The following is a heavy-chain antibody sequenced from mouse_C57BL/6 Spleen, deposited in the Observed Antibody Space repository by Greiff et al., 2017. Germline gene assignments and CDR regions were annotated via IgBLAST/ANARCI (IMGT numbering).Heavy chain of an antibody. J-gene: IGHJ2*01. D-gene: IGHD1-1*01. V-gene: IGHV1-61*01. Sequence: QVQLQQPGAELVRPGSSVKLSCKTSGYTFTSYWMDWVKQRPGQGLEWIGNIYPSDSETHYNQKFKDKATLTVDKSSSTAYMQLSSLTSEDSAVYYGARCGYYYGSSYYFDYWGQGTTLTVSS. CDR1: GYTFTSYW. CDR2: IYPSDSET. CDR3: ARCGYYYGSSYYFDY.